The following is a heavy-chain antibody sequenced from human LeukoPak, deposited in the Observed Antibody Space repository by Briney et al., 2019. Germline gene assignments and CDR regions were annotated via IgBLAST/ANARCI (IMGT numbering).Heavy chain of an antibody. CDR1: VLTFNIYS. D-gene: IGHD7-27*01. CDR2: ISSSSSYI. Sequence: GGSLRLSCAPSVLTFNIYSMNWVPHAPGKGLDWVSSISSSSSYIYYVDSVKGRFTISRDNAKNSLYLKMNSLRAEDTAVYYCARQGLLTGDMVDAFDIWGQGTMVTVSS. CDR3: ARQGLLTGDMVDAFDI. J-gene: IGHJ3*02. V-gene: IGHV3-21*01.